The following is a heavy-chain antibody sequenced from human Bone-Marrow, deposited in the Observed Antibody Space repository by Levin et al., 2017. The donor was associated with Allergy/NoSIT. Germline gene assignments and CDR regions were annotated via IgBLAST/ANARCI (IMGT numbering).Heavy chain of an antibody. CDR1: GYTFTNYA. CDR3: TREERNFAGAPKGGLDY. Sequence: ASVKVSCKASGYTFTNYAIIWVRQAPGQGLEWMGYISAYNGRTNYAPKFQGRVTMTTETSTSTVYMELRSLRSDDTAVYYCTREERNFAGAPKGGLDYWGQGTLVTVSS. J-gene: IGHJ4*02. D-gene: IGHD1-26*01. CDR2: ISAYNGRT. V-gene: IGHV1-18*01.